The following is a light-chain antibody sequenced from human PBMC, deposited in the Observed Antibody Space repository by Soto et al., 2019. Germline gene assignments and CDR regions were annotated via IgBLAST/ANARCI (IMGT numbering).Light chain of an antibody. V-gene: IGLV2-14*01. Sequence: QSVLTQPASVSGSPGQSITISCTGTSSDVGGYNYVSWYQQHPGKAPKLMIYEVSNRPSGVSNRFSGSPSGNTASLTMSGLQAEDEAYYYCSSYTSSSTPWVFGGGTKLTVL. J-gene: IGLJ3*02. CDR3: SSYTSSSTPWV. CDR1: SSDVGGYNY. CDR2: EVS.